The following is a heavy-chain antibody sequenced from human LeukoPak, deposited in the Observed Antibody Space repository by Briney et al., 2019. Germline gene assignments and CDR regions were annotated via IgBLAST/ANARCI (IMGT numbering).Heavy chain of an antibody. Sequence: PGGSLRLSCAASGFTFSSYGMHWVRQGPGKGLEWVTFIWYDGTDKNYADSVKGRFTISRDNSKNTLYLQMNSLRAEDTAVYYCARSGSTHYYGMDVWGQGTTVTVSS. D-gene: IGHD3-10*01. CDR1: GFTFSSYG. V-gene: IGHV3-33*01. J-gene: IGHJ6*02. CDR2: IWYDGTDK. CDR3: ARSGSTHYYGMDV.